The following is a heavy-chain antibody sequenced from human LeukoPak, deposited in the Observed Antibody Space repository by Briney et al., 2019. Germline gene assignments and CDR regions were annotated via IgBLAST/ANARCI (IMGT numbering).Heavy chain of an antibody. V-gene: IGHV3-30-3*01. Sequence: GGSLRLSCTTSGFTFSSNAMSWVRQAPGKGLEWVAVISYDGSNKYYADSVKGRFTISRDNSKNTLYLQMNSLRAEDTAVYYCARFRPERRSGFDYWGQGTLVTVSS. CDR2: ISYDGSNK. CDR1: GFTFSSNA. J-gene: IGHJ4*02. CDR3: ARFRPERRSGFDY. D-gene: IGHD1-1*01.